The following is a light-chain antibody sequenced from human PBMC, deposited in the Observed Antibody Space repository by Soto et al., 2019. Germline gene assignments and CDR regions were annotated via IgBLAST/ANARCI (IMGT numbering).Light chain of an antibody. CDR2: EGS. CDR3: CSYAGDRDLI. V-gene: IGLV2-23*01. Sequence: QSALTQPASVSGSPGQSITISCTGTSSDVGSYDLVSWFQHHPGEAPKLMIYEGSQRPSGVSDRFSGSKSGNTASLTISGLQAEDEADYYCCSYAGDRDLIFGGGTKLTVL. CDR1: SSDVGSYDL. J-gene: IGLJ2*01.